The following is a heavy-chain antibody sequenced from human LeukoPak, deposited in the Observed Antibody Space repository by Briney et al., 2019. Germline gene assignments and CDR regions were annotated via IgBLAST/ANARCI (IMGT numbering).Heavy chain of an antibody. D-gene: IGHD6-19*01. Sequence: SVKVSCKASGGTFSNYAVSWVRQAPGQGLEWMGGFIPVFGPANYAQKFQGRVTITADESTSTAYMELSSLRSEDTAVYYCARAGEVYNSGSYLEYWGEGTLVSVCS. CDR1: GGTFSNYA. CDR3: ARAGEVYNSGSYLEY. V-gene: IGHV1-69*13. CDR2: FIPVFGPA. J-gene: IGHJ4*02.